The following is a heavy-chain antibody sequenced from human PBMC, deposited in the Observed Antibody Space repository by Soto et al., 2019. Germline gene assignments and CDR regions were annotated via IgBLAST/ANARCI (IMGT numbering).Heavy chain of an antibody. CDR2: ISSSGSTI. J-gene: IGHJ6*02. V-gene: IGHV3-48*03. Sequence: LRLSCAASGFTFSSYEMNWVRQAPGKGLEWVSYISSSGSTIYYADSVKGRFTISRDNAKNSLYLQMNSLRAEDTAVYYCAREPSYNYYYYGMDVWGQGTTVTVSS. CDR1: GFTFSSYE. CDR3: AREPSYNYYYYGMDV.